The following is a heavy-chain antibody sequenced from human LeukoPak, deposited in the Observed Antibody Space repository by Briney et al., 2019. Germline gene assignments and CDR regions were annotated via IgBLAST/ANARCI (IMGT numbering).Heavy chain of an antibody. CDR2: FDPEDGET. J-gene: IGHJ3*02. CDR3: ATFFFAYGPKEGYAFDI. Sequence: ASVKVSCKVSGYTLTELSMHWVRQVPGKGLEWMGGFDPEDGETIYAQKFQGRVTMTEDTSTDTAYMELSSLRSEDTAVYYCATFFFAYGPKEGYAFDIWGQGTMVTVSS. V-gene: IGHV1-24*01. CDR1: GYTLTELS. D-gene: IGHD4-17*01.